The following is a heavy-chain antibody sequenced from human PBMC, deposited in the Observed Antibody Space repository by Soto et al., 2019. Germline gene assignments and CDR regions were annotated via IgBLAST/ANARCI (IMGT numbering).Heavy chain of an antibody. CDR3: ARDTELRFLEWLLSPPPPYSVDV. J-gene: IGHJ6*03. Sequence: ASVKVSCKASGYTFTGYYMHWVRQAPGQGLEWMGWINPNSGGTNYAQKLQGRVTMTTDTSTSTAYMELRSLRSDDTAVYYCARDTELRFLEWLLSPPPPYSVDVWGKGTPVTVSS. D-gene: IGHD3-3*01. V-gene: IGHV1-2*02. CDR2: INPNSGGT. CDR1: GYTFTGYY.